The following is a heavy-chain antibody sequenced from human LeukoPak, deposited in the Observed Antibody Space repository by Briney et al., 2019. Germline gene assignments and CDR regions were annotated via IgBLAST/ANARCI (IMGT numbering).Heavy chain of an antibody. D-gene: IGHD6-13*01. J-gene: IGHJ4*02. Sequence: SVKVSCKASAYTFTSYGISWVRQAPGQGLEWMGWISAYNGNTNYAQRLQGRVTMTTDTSTSTAYMDLRSLRSDDTAVYYCARDAPGSTFDYWGQGTLVTVSS. CDR1: AYTFTSYG. CDR2: ISAYNGNT. V-gene: IGHV1-18*01. CDR3: ARDAPGSTFDY.